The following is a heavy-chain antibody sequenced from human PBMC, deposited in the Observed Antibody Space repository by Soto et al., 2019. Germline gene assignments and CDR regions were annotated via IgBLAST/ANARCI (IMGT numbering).Heavy chain of an antibody. CDR1: GGSINSGGYY. CDR2: IHYRGET. Sequence: QVQLQESGPGLVKPSETLSLTCNVSGGSINSGGYYWGWIRQPPGKGLEWIGYIHYRGETSYNPSLKGRGSISLDTSEHHFSLKLTSVTAADTAVYYCARCRDAFGFDSWGQGTLVTVSS. CDR3: ARCRDAFGFDS. D-gene: IGHD2-15*01. J-gene: IGHJ4*02. V-gene: IGHV4-31*03.